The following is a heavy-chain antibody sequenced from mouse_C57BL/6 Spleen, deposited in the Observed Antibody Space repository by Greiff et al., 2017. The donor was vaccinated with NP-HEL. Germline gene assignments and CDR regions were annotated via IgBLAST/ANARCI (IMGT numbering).Heavy chain of an antibody. V-gene: IGHV1-72*01. J-gene: IGHJ4*01. CDR3: ARDGVTRGGYYAMDY. CDR1: GYTFTSYW. CDR2: IDPNSGGT. D-gene: IGHD2-1*01. Sequence: QVQLKQPGAELVKPGASVKLSCKASGYTFTSYWMHWVKQRPGRGLEWIGRIDPNSGGTKYNEKFKSKATLTVDKPSSTAYMQLSSLTSEDSAVYDCARDGVTRGGYYAMDYWGQGTSVTVSS.